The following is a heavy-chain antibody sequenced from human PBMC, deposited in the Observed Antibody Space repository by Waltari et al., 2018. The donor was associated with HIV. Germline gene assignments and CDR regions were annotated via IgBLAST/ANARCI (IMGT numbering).Heavy chain of an antibody. D-gene: IGHD3-22*01. CDR2: IKPDGSET. V-gene: IGHV3-7*01. Sequence: EVQLVESGGGLVQPGESLRLSCAASGFTFSSHWMSWVRQAPGKGLEWVANIKPDGSETYDVDSVKGRFTISRDNAKTSLYLQMNSLRAEDTAVYFCAREYFYESSGYYYRSTFDYWGQGTLVTVSS. CDR3: AREYFYESSGYYYRSTFDY. J-gene: IGHJ4*02. CDR1: GFTFSSHW.